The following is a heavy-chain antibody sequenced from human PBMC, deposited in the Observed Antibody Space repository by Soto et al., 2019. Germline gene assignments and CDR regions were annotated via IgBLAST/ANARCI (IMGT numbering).Heavy chain of an antibody. CDR3: ARDLGITGTTADYYNYGMDV. CDR2: ISAYNGNT. J-gene: IGHJ6*02. CDR1: GYTFTSYG. Sequence: ASVKVSCKASGYTFTSYGISWVRQAPGQGLEWMGWISAYNGNTNYAQKLQGRVTMTTDTSTSTAYMELRSLRSDDTAVYYCARDLGITGTTADYYNYGMDVWGQGTTVTVSS. D-gene: IGHD1-7*01. V-gene: IGHV1-18*01.